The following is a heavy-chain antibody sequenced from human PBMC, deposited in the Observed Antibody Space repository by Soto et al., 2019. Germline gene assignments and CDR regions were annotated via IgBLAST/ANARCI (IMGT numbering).Heavy chain of an antibody. V-gene: IGHV3-23*01. CDR2: ISGSGGST. Sequence: EVQLLESGGGLVQPGGSMRLSCAASGFTFSSYAMSWVHQAPGKGLEWVSAISGSGGSTYYADSVKGRFTISRDNSKNTLYLQMNSLRAEDTAVYYCAKSGSGYDLNHWGQGTLVTVSS. CDR3: AKSGSGYDLNH. CDR1: GFTFSSYA. D-gene: IGHD5-12*01. J-gene: IGHJ5*02.